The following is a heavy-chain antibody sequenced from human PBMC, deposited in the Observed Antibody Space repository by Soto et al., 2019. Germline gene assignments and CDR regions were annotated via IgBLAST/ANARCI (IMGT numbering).Heavy chain of an antibody. CDR2: IIPILGIA. CDR1: GGTFSSYT. Sequence: GASVKLSCKASGGTFSSYTISWVRQAPGQGLEWMGRIIPILGIANYAQKFQGRVTITADKSTSTAYMELSSLRSEDTAVYYCARDWLEYSSSSGAYWFDPWGQGTLVTVSS. J-gene: IGHJ5*02. V-gene: IGHV1-69*04. D-gene: IGHD6-6*01. CDR3: ARDWLEYSSSSGAYWFDP.